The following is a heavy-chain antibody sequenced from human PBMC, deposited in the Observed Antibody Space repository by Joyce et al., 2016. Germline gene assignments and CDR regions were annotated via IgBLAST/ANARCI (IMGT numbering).Heavy chain of an antibody. V-gene: IGHV1-46*01. CDR2: INTRIGGT. CDR1: GYTFTGFY. Sequence: VHLVQSGAEVKEPGASVKVSCKASGYTFTGFYVHWVRQAPGQGLEWMGMINTRIGGTTDAQKFQGRVTLTRDTAANTHYMEWTSLTSDDTAVFYCARDLTGSGWYYFDHWGQGTLVTVSS. J-gene: IGHJ4*02. D-gene: IGHD6-19*01. CDR3: ARDLTGSGWYYFDH.